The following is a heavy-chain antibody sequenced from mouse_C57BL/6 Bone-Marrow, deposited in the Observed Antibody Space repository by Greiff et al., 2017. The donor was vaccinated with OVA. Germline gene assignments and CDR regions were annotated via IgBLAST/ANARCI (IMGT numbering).Heavy chain of an antibody. Sequence: VQLQQPGAELVRPGASVKLSCTASGFNIKDDYMHWVKQRPEQGLEWIGWIDPENGDTEYASKFQGKATITADTSSNTAYMQLSSLTSEDSAVYYCTTLSMAYWGQGTSVTVSS. J-gene: IGHJ4*01. V-gene: IGHV14-4*01. CDR3: TTLSMAY. CDR2: IDPENGDT. CDR1: GFNIKDDY.